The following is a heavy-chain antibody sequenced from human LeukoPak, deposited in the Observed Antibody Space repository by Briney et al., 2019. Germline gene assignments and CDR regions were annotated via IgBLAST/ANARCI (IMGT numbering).Heavy chain of an antibody. CDR3: ARDMESGSTRGRAFNI. Sequence: PSETLSLTCTVSGGSISSGSYYWSWIRQPAGKGLEWIGRIYTSGSTNYNPSLKTRVTISVDTSKNQFSLKLSSVTAADTAMYFCARDMESGSTRGRAFNIWGQGTMVTVSS. D-gene: IGHD1-26*01. V-gene: IGHV4-61*02. CDR2: IYTSGST. J-gene: IGHJ3*02. CDR1: GGSISSGSYY.